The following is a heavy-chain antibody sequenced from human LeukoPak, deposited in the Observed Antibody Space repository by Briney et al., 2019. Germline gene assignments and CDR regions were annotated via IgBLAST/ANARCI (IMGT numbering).Heavy chain of an antibody. CDR2: IWYDGSNK. V-gene: IGHV3-33*01. CDR3: ARAQYSYGPPGDY. J-gene: IGHJ4*02. D-gene: IGHD5-18*01. Sequence: GGSLRLSCEASGFTFSSYGMHWVRQAPGKGLEWVAVIWYDGSNKYYADSVKGRFTISRDNSKNTLYLQMNSLRAEDTAVYYCARAQYSYGPPGDYWGQGTLVTVSS. CDR1: GFTFSSYG.